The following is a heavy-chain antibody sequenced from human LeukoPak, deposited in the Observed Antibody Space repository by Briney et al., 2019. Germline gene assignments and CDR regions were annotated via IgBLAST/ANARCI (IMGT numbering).Heavy chain of an antibody. J-gene: IGHJ4*02. Sequence: GGSLRLSCAASGFTFSDHYMDWVRQAPGKGLEWVGRTRNKANSYSTAYAGSVRDRFTISRDVSENSLYLQMSSLKTEDTAVYYCARLNRIGGTYFFDYWGQGTLVTVSS. CDR2: TRNKANSYST. CDR3: ARLNRIGGTYFFDY. V-gene: IGHV3-72*01. CDR1: GFTFSDHY. D-gene: IGHD1-26*01.